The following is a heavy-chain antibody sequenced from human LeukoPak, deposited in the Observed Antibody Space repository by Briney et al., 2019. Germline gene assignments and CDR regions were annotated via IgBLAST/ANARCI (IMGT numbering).Heavy chain of an antibody. D-gene: IGHD4-17*01. V-gene: IGHV4-39*02. J-gene: IGHJ5*02. Sequence: PSETLSLTCTVSGGSISSSSYYWGWIRQPPGKGLEWIGSIYYSGSTYYNPSLKSRVTISVDTSKNQFSLKLSSVTAADTAVYYCARDSLRGLVNWFDPWGQGTLVTVSS. CDR2: IYYSGST. CDR3: ARDSLRGLVNWFDP. CDR1: GGSISSSSYY.